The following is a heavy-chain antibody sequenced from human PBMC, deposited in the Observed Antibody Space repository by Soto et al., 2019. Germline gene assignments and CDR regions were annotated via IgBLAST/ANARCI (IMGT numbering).Heavy chain of an antibody. Sequence: GGSLRLSCAASGFTFSSYGMHWVRQAPGKGLEWVAVISYDGSNKYYADSVKGRFTISRDNSKNTLYLQMNSLRAEDTAVYYCAKEEGLYSGHGMDVWGQGTTVTVSS. CDR2: ISYDGSNK. V-gene: IGHV3-30*18. CDR1: GFTFSSYG. D-gene: IGHD5-12*01. J-gene: IGHJ6*02. CDR3: AKEEGLYSGHGMDV.